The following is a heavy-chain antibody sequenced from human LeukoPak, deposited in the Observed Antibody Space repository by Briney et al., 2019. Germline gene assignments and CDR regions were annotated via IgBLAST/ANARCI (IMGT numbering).Heavy chain of an antibody. V-gene: IGHV3-23*01. CDR3: AKLSSSWYVDY. CDR1: GFTFSSYA. D-gene: IGHD6-13*01. Sequence: KAGGSPRLSCAASGFTFSSYAMSWVRQAPGKGLEWVSAISGSGGSTYYADSVKGRFTISRDNSKNSLYLQMNSLRAEDTAVYYCAKLSSSWYVDYWGQGTLVTVSS. J-gene: IGHJ4*02. CDR2: ISGSGGST.